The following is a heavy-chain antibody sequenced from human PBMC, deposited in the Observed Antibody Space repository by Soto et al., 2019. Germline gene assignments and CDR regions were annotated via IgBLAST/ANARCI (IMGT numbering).Heavy chain of an antibody. V-gene: IGHV4-34*01. D-gene: IGHD4-4*01. CDR1: GGSFSDYY. CDR3: ARENTVTTGIDY. CDR2: INHSGST. J-gene: IGHJ4*02. Sequence: SETLSLTCAVYGGSFSDYYWSWIRQPPGKGLEWIGEINHSGSTNYNPSLKSRVTISLDTSKNQFSLKLSSVTAADTAVYYCARENTVTTGIDYWGQGTLVTVSS.